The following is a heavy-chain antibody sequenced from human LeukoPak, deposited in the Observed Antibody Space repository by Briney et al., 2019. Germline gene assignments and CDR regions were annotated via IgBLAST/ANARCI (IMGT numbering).Heavy chain of an antibody. CDR2: ISSSSSYI. CDR3: ASGGGSWGESDY. J-gene: IGHJ4*02. V-gene: IGHV3-21*01. CDR1: GFTFSSYS. D-gene: IGHD2-15*01. Sequence: GGSLRLSCAASGFTFSSYSMNWVRQAPGKGLEWVSSISSSSSYIYYADSVRGRFTISRDNAKNSLYLQMNSLRAEDTAVYYCASGGGSWGESDYWGQGTLVTVSS.